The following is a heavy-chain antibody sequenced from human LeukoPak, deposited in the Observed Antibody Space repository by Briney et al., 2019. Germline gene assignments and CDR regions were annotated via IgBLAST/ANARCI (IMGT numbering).Heavy chain of an antibody. V-gene: IGHV1-69*13. CDR1: GGTFSSYA. Sequence: SVKVSCKASGGTFSSYAISWVRQAPGQGLEWMGGIIPIFGTANYAQKFQGRVTITADGSTSTAYMELSSLRSEDTAVYYCARAFAGYCSSTSCPNYYYYYYMDAWGKGTTVTVSS. CDR2: IIPIFGTA. CDR3: ARAFAGYCSSTSCPNYYYYYYMDA. D-gene: IGHD2-2*01. J-gene: IGHJ6*03.